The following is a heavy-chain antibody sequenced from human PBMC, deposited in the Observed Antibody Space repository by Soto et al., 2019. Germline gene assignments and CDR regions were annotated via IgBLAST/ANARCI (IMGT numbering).Heavy chain of an antibody. Sequence: EVQLLESGGGLVQPGGSLRLSCAASGFTFSAFSISWVRQAPGKVLAGVSAISGSGDSTYYADSVKGRFTISRDISKNTLYMQMNTLRADDTALYYWAKSSSSNWYDYFDYWGQGTLVTVSS. V-gene: IGHV3-23*01. CDR3: AKSSSSNWYDYFDY. CDR1: GFTFSAFS. J-gene: IGHJ4*02. D-gene: IGHD6-13*01. CDR2: ISGSGDST.